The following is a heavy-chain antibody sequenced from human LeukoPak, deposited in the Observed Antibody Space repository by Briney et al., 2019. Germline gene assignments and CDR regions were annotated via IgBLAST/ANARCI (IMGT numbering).Heavy chain of an antibody. D-gene: IGHD1-26*01. J-gene: IGHJ4*02. CDR1: GFTFSSYA. CDR2: ISGSGGST. Sequence: PGGPLRLSCAASGFTFSSYAMSGVRQAPGKGLEWVSAISGSGGSTYYADSVKGRFTISRDNSKNTLYLQMNSLRAEDTAVYYCAIVGATTGFGHFDYWGQGTLVTVSS. V-gene: IGHV3-23*01. CDR3: AIVGATTGFGHFDY.